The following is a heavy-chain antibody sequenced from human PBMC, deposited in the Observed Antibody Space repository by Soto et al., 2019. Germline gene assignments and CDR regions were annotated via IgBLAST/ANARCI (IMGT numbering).Heavy chain of an antibody. CDR1: GRTISSYY. J-gene: IGHJ4*02. Sequence: PSETLSLTCNVSGRTISSYYWSWIRQPPGKGLEWIGSIYYNGNTNYNPSFRSRVTISLDTSKTQFSLKLTSVTAADTAIYYCASTNSIGEIFGVAPYYFNYWGQGTLVTVSS. V-gene: IGHV4-59*12. D-gene: IGHD3-3*01. CDR2: IYYNGNT. CDR3: ASTNSIGEIFGVAPYYFNY.